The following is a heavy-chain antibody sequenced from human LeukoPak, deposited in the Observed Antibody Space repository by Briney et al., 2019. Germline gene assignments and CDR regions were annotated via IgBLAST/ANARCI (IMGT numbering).Heavy chain of an antibody. CDR3: ARDQEGYSSGWYVKYNWFDP. CDR1: GYTFTGYY. J-gene: IGHJ5*02. CDR2: INPNSGGT. V-gene: IGHV1-2*02. D-gene: IGHD6-19*01. Sequence: ASVKVSCKASGYTFTGYYMHWVRQAPGQGLEWMGWINPNSGGTNYAQKFQGRVTMTRDTSISTAYMELSRLRSDDTAVYYCARDQEGYSSGWYVKYNWFDPWGQGTLVTVSS.